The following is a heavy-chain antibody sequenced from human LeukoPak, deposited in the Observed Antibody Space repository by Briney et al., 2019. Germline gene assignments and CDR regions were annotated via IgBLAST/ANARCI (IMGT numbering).Heavy chain of an antibody. D-gene: IGHD3-10*01. Sequence: GGSLRLSCAASGFTFSSYDMHWVRQATGKGLEWVSTIDTAGDTYYPGSVKGRFTISRENAKNSLYLQMNSLRAEDTAVYYCARPLMYYYGSETYFWFDPWGQGTLVTVSS. J-gene: IGHJ5*02. CDR2: IDTAGDT. CDR3: ARPLMYYYGSETYFWFDP. CDR1: GFTFSSYD. V-gene: IGHV3-13*01.